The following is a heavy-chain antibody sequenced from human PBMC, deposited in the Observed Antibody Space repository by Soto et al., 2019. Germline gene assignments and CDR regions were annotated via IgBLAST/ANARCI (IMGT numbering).Heavy chain of an antibody. CDR1: AGTFDTYS. Sequence: QVQLVQFGAEVKKPGASVKVSCKASAGTFDTYSIMCVRKAPGQGLEWMGRTIPAIDLINYAQKFQGRFTITVDKSTTTVYMELRSLRYEDTAIYYCARTGSFDYWGQGTLVTVSS. V-gene: IGHV1-69*02. CDR2: TIPAIDLI. CDR3: ARTGSFDY. D-gene: IGHD3-10*01. J-gene: IGHJ4*02.